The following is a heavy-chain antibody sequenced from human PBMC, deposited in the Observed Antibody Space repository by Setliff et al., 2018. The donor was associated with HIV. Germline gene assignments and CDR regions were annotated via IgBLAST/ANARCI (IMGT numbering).Heavy chain of an antibody. CDR1: GFTFSSYS. J-gene: IGHJ6*02. Sequence: PGGSLRLSCEVSGFTFSSYSMNWVRQAPGKGLVWVSRINADGSITDYADSVKGRFTISRDNAKNTLYMQMNSLRAEDTAVYYCARPYTVWVYGMDVWGQGTTVTVSS. D-gene: IGHD2-8*01. CDR3: ARPYTVWVYGMDV. CDR2: INADGSIT. V-gene: IGHV3-74*01.